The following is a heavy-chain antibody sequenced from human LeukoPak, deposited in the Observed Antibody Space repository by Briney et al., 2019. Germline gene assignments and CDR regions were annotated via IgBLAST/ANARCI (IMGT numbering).Heavy chain of an antibody. V-gene: IGHV4-39*07. D-gene: IGHD3-9*01. Sequence: SETLSLTCTVSGGSISSSSYYWGWIRQPPGKGLEWIGSIYYSGSTYYNPSLKSRVTISVDTSKNHFSLKLSSVTAADTAVYYCARDRYDILTGTYYFDYWGQGTLVTVSS. CDR1: GGSISSSSYY. J-gene: IGHJ4*02. CDR3: ARDRYDILTGTYYFDY. CDR2: IYYSGST.